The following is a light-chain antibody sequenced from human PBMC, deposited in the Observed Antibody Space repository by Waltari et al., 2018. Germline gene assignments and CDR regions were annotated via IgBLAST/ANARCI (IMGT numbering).Light chain of an antibody. J-gene: IGKJ2*01. CDR3: QQFNDWPPYT. CDR1: QSIGRN. Sequence: ETLMTQSPATLSVSPWERATLPCRASQSIGRNLVWYQQKPGQAPKLLIYGASTRAAGVPIRFSGSGSGTEFTLTINSLQSEDFAVYYCQQFNDWPPYTFGQGTKLELK. V-gene: IGKV3-15*01. CDR2: GAS.